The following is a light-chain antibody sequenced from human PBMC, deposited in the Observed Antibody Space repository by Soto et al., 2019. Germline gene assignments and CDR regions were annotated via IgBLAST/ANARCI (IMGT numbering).Light chain of an antibody. Sequence: SYELTQPPSVSVAPGKTARISCGGNNIGSKRVHWYQRKPGQAPGLVIYSDPALPSVMPERCSGSNAGNTATLTISSVEDGDEADSYCQVWDSSSAHVVFGGGTKVTVL. CDR3: QVWDSSSAHVV. CDR1: NIGSKR. CDR2: SDP. J-gene: IGLJ2*01. V-gene: IGLV3-21*04.